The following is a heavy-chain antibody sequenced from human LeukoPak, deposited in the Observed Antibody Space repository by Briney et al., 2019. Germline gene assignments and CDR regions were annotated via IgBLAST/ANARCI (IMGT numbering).Heavy chain of an antibody. D-gene: IGHD5-24*01. Sequence: PGGSLRLSFAASGFTFSNYWMTWVRQAPGKGLEWVANIKQDGSEKYYVDSVRGRFTISRDNVKNSLYLQMNRLRAEDTAVYYCAEMGALDIWGQGTMVTVSS. J-gene: IGHJ3*02. CDR3: AEMGALDI. CDR1: GFTFSNYW. V-gene: IGHV3-7*01. CDR2: IKQDGSEK.